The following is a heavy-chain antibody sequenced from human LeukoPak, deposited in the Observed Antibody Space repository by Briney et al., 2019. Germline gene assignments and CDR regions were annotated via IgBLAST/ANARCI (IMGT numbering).Heavy chain of an antibody. J-gene: IGHJ3*02. D-gene: IGHD3-10*01. CDR2: ISSSSSYI. Sequence: GGSLRLSCAASGFTFSSYAMSWVRQAPGKGLEWVSSISSSSSYIYYADSVKGRFTISRDNAKNSLYLQMNSLRAEDTAVYYCARDGVSPMWFGEGHAFDIWGQGTMVTVSS. CDR1: GFTFSSYA. V-gene: IGHV3-21*01. CDR3: ARDGVSPMWFGEGHAFDI.